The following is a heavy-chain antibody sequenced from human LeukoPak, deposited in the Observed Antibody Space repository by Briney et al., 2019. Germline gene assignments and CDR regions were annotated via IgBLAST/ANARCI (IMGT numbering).Heavy chain of an antibody. Sequence: PSETLSLTCAVSAGAFSNYFWTWIRQPPGKGLEWIAEINDSGSTNSNSSLRSRVAISLDTSKNQFSLRLTSVTAADTAVYYCARGQYCSTTTCYSARRYFDFWGQGTLVTVSS. D-gene: IGHD2-2*01. CDR2: INDSGST. J-gene: IGHJ4*02. CDR1: AGAFSNYF. V-gene: IGHV4-34*01. CDR3: ARGQYCSTTTCYSARRYFDF.